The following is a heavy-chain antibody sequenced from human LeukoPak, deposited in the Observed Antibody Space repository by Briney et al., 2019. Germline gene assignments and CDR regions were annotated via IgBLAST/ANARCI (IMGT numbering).Heavy chain of an antibody. V-gene: IGHV4-39*01. D-gene: IGHD5-24*01. J-gene: IGHJ4*02. CDR2: IYYSENT. Sequence: PSETLSLTCTVSGGSISSSRNYWGWIRQPPGMGLEWVGSIYYSENTYYNPSLKSRVTISVETSKDQFSLKLSSVTAADTAAYYCARHQNRDGYNPRPFDYWGQGILVTVSS. CDR3: ARHQNRDGYNPRPFDY. CDR1: GGSISSSRNY.